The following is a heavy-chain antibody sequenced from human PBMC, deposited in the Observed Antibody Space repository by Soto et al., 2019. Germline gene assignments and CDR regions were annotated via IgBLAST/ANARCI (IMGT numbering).Heavy chain of an antibody. CDR3: ATRDTGRVY. V-gene: IGHV4-4*02. J-gene: IGHJ4*02. D-gene: IGHD5-18*01. Sequence: QVQLQESGPGLVKPSGTLSLTCAVSGVSIGSHDWWTWVRKPPGKGLEWIGESHQSGNTNYNTSLGSRVTITMDKSKIHFSLQLSSVTVAHTAVYYCATRDTGRVYWGQGTLVPVSS. CDR1: GVSIGSHDW. CDR2: SHQSGNT.